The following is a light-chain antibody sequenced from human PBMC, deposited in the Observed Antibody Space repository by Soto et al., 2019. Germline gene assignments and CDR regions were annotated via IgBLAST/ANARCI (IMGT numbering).Light chain of an antibody. V-gene: IGLV2-8*01. CDR1: SSDVGGYKY. Sequence: QSVLTQPPSASGSPGQSVTISCTGTSSDVGGYKYVSWYQQHPGKAPKLMIYEVSKRPSGVPDRFSGSKSGNTASLTVSGLQAEDEAEYYCSSYAGSNNWVFGGGTKVTVL. J-gene: IGLJ3*02. CDR3: SSYAGSNNWV. CDR2: EVS.